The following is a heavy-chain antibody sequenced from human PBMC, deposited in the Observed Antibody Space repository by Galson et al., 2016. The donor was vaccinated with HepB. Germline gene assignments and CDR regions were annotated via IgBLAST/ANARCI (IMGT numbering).Heavy chain of an antibody. J-gene: IGHJ3*01. CDR1: GFTFSSYS. Sequence: SLRLSCAASGFTFSSYSMTWVRQAPGQGLEWVASISTASSYKYYADSVKGRFTISRDNANNSLNLQMNGLRAGDTAVYYCARELGPRGIWDVDGFDVWGPGTMGTVSS. CDR2: ISTASSYK. D-gene: IGHD1-14*01. V-gene: IGHV3-21*01. CDR3: ARELGPRGIWDVDGFDV.